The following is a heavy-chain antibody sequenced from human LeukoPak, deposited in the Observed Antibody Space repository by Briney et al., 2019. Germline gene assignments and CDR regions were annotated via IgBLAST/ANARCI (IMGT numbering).Heavy chain of an antibody. V-gene: IGHV3-23*01. Sequence: PGGSLRLSCTASGFTFSTCGMTWVRQAPGKGLEWVATVSGSGDRMYHADSVKGRFTISRDNSKNTIYLQMNSLRAEDTALYYCAKAAAAPGFDFWGQGTLVTVSS. D-gene: IGHD6-13*01. CDR2: VSGSGDRM. J-gene: IGHJ4*02. CDR1: GFTFSTCG. CDR3: AKAAAAPGFDF.